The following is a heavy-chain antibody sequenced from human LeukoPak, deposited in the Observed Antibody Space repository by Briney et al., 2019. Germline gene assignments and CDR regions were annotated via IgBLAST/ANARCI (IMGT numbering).Heavy chain of an antibody. D-gene: IGHD6-6*01. CDR1: GGSISSYY. CDR3: ASDTSSSAYFDS. J-gene: IGHJ4*02. CDR2: INQSGST. Sequence: PSETLSLTCTVSGGSISSYYWSWIRQPPGKGLEWIGEINQSGSTNYNPSLKSRVTISVDTSKNQFSLKLSSVTAADTAVYYCASDTSSSAYFDSWGQGTLVTVSS. V-gene: IGHV4-34*01.